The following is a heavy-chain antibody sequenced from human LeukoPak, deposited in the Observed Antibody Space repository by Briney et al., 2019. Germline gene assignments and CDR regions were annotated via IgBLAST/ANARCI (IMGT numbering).Heavy chain of an antibody. Sequence: ASVKVSCKASGYTFTSYGISWVRQAPGQGLEWMGWISAYNGNTNYAQKLQGRVTMATDTSTSIAYMELRSLRSDDTAVYYCARESPRRAVTGMDYWGQGTLVTVSS. D-gene: IGHD6-19*01. V-gene: IGHV1-18*01. J-gene: IGHJ4*02. CDR1: GYTFTSYG. CDR2: ISAYNGNT. CDR3: ARESPRRAVTGMDY.